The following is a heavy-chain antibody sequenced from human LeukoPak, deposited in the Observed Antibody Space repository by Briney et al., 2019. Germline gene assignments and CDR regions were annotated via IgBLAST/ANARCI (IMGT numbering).Heavy chain of an antibody. Sequence: GASVKVSCKASGYTFTSYYMHWVRQATGQGLEWMGWMNPNSGNTGYAQKFQGRVTMTRNTSISTAYMELSSLRSEDTAVYYCARVATSYSSSWQSIAHMDVWGKGTTVTISS. CDR1: GYTFTSYY. CDR3: ARVATSYSSSWQSIAHMDV. J-gene: IGHJ6*03. V-gene: IGHV1-8*02. D-gene: IGHD6-13*01. CDR2: MNPNSGNT.